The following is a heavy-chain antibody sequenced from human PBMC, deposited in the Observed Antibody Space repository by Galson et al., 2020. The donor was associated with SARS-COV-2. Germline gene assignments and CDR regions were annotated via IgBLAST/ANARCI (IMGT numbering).Heavy chain of an antibody. Sequence: SGPTLVKPTQTLTLTCTFSGFSLSTGAMRVSWIRQPPGKALEWLARIDWNDHKFYNTSLKTRLTISKDTSKNQVVLTMTNMDPVDTATYYCARITGDYYYYMDVWGKGTTVTVSS. CDR2: IDWNDHK. D-gene: IGHD4-4*01. CDR3: ARITGDYYYYMDV. CDR1: GFSLSTGAMR. V-gene: IGHV2-70*04. J-gene: IGHJ6*03.